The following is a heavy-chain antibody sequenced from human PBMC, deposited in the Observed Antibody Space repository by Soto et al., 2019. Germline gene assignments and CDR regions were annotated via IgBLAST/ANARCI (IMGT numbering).Heavy chain of an antibody. D-gene: IGHD4-17*01. CDR1: GFTFSTYW. Sequence: GSLSLSFAASGFTFSTYWMSWVRQAPGKGLEWVANIKQDGSEKYYVDSVKGRFTVSRDNAKNSLYLQMNSLRAEDTAVYYCAREGHDYGSGYNYWGQGTLVTVSS. J-gene: IGHJ4*02. CDR2: IKQDGSEK. V-gene: IGHV3-7*01. CDR3: AREGHDYGSGYNY.